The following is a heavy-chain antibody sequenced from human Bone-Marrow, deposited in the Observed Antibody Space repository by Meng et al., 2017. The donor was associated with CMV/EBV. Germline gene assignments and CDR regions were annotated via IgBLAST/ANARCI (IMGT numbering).Heavy chain of an antibody. D-gene: IGHD3-16*01. CDR1: GFTFTSSG. J-gene: IGHJ6*02. CDR3: AVRGAYYYYGMDV. V-gene: IGHV3-23*01. CDR2: IDVSGTNT. Sequence: GESLKISCALSGFTFTSSGMGWVRHVPGKGLEWLSTIDVSGTNTHYADSVKGRFTISRDNAKNPLYLQMNSLRAEDTAVYYCAVRGAYYYYGMDVWGQGTTVTVSS.